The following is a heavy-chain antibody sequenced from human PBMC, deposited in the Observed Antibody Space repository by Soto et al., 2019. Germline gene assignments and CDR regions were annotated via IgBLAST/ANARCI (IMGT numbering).Heavy chain of an antibody. CDR2: ISYDGNNK. CDR1: GFTFSNYG. V-gene: IGHV3-30*18. D-gene: IGHD3-10*01. J-gene: IGHJ6*02. CDR3: AKDGGLLWFGEPATYYGMDV. Sequence: QVQLVESGGGVVQPGRSLRLSCAASGFTFSNYGMHWVRQAPGKGLEWAAIISYDGNNKYYADSVKGRFTISRDNSKNTLYLQMNSLRAEDTAVYYCAKDGGLLWFGEPATYYGMDVWGQGTTVTVSS.